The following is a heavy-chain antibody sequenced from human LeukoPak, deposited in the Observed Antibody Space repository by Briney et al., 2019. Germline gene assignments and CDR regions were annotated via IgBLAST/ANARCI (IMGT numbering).Heavy chain of an antibody. CDR2: ISAYNGNT. CDR3: ARAGQGYYYDTSAYYYDY. CDR1: GYTFTSYG. D-gene: IGHD3-22*01. J-gene: IGHJ4*02. Sequence: GASVKVSCKASGYTFTSYGISWVRQAPGQGLEWMGWISAYNGNTNYAQKLQGRVTMTTDTSTSTAYMELRSLRSDDTAVFFCARAGQGYYYDTSAYYYDYWGQGTLVTVSS. V-gene: IGHV1-18*01.